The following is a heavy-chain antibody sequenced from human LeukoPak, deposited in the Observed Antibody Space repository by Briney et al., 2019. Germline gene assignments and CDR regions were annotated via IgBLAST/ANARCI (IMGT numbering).Heavy chain of an antibody. V-gene: IGHV3-74*01. CDR1: GFIFSNYA. J-gene: IGHJ4*01. D-gene: IGHD5-24*01. CDR2: INTHGNTA. Sequence: GSLRLSCAASGFIFSNYAMNWVRQVPGKGLVWVAHINTHGNTANYADSVKGRFTISRDNAKSTLYLQMNSLRAEDTAIYYCVRDNAYTFDYWGHGTLVTVSS. CDR3: VRDNAYTFDY.